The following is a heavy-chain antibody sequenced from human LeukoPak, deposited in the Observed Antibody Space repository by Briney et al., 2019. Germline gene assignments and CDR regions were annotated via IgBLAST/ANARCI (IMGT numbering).Heavy chain of an antibody. CDR2: ISAYNGNT. CDR1: GYTFTSYG. D-gene: IGHD3-10*01. CDR3: ARDLRSTMVRGVPRALNY. J-gene: IGHJ4*02. Sequence: ASVKVSCKASGYTFTSYGISWVRQAPGQGLEWMGWISAYNGNTNYAQKLQGRVTMTTDTSTSTAYMGLRSLRSDDTAAYYCARDLRSTMVRGVPRALNYWGQGTLVTVSS. V-gene: IGHV1-18*01.